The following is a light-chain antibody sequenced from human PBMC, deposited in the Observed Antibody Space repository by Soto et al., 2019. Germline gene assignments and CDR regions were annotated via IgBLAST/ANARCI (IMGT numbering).Light chain of an antibody. CDR1: QSIDN. Sequence: EIVMTQSPATLSVSPGERATLSCRASQSIDNFVWYQQKPGQAPRLLIYSISTRAPGVPARFSGSGSVTECTLTICSLQSEDFAVYCCQQCRSWPHTFGQGNKLVIK. J-gene: IGKJ2*01. CDR2: SIS. V-gene: IGKV3-15*01. CDR3: QQCRSWPHT.